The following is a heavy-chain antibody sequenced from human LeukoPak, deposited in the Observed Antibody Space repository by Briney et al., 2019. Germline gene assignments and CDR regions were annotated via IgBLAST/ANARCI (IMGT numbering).Heavy chain of an antibody. J-gene: IGHJ4*02. CDR1: GFTVSSNY. V-gene: IGHV3-66*01. CDR2: IYSGGST. D-gene: IGHD1-1*01. Sequence: GGSLRLSCAASGFTVSSNYMSWVCQAPGKGLEWVSVIYSGGSTYYADSVKGRFTISRDNPKNTLYLQMNSLRAEDTAVYYCARVGTGGYYFDYWGQGTLVTVSS. CDR3: ARVGTGGYYFDY.